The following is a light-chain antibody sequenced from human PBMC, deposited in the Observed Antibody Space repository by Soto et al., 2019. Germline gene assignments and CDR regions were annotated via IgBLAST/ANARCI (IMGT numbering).Light chain of an antibody. CDR3: QQSYTIPYT. CDR2: DAS. CDR1: QSIRSW. Sequence: DIQMTQSPSTLSASVGDRVTITCRASQSIRSWLAWYQQKPGKAPELLIYDASSLNRGVPSRFSGSGSGTDFTLTISRLQPDDFATYYCQQSYTIPYTFGQGTKLEIK. V-gene: IGKV1-5*01. J-gene: IGKJ2*01.